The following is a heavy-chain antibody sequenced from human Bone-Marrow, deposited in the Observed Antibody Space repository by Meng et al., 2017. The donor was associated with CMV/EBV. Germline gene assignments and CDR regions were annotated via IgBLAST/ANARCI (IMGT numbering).Heavy chain of an antibody. D-gene: IGHD2-8*01. J-gene: IGHJ6*02. CDR3: AMRNNDYYAIDV. CDR2: INGRGDYI. V-gene: IGHV3-21*01. CDR1: AFPFNTYI. Sequence: GEPLKISCAASAFPFNTYIMTWVRQAPVKGLERVASINGRGDYIYHADSVQGRFTISRDNAQNSLYLQVNSLRAEDTAVYYCAMRNNDYYAIDVWCQGTTVTVSS.